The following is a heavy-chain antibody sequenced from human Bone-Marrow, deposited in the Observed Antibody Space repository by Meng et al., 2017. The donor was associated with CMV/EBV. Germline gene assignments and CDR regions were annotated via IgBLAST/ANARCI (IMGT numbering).Heavy chain of an antibody. V-gene: IGHV3-30*04. J-gene: IGHJ6*02. CDR2: ISYDGSNT. D-gene: IGHD1-1*01. CDR1: GFTFSTDT. Sequence: GGSLRLSCAASGFTFSTDTIHWVRQAPGKGLGWVAVISYDGSNTYYADFLKGRFTISRDNSQNTLYLQMNSLRPEDTAVYYCARDMYKQLTYYYYYGMDVWGQGTAVTVSS. CDR3: ARDMYKQLTYYYYYGMDV.